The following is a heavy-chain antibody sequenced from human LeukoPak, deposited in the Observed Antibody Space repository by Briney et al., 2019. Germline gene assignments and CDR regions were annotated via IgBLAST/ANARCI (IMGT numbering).Heavy chain of an antibody. Sequence: SETLSLTCTVSGGSVSSGDYYWSWIRQPPGKGLEWIVYIYYSGSTYYNLSLKSRVTISVDTSKNQFSLKLSSVTAADTAVYYCARASGPIAAAGTLDYWGQGTLVTVSS. CDR1: GGSVSSGDYY. J-gene: IGHJ4*02. D-gene: IGHD6-13*01. CDR2: IYYSGST. CDR3: ARASGPIAAAGTLDY. V-gene: IGHV4-30-4*02.